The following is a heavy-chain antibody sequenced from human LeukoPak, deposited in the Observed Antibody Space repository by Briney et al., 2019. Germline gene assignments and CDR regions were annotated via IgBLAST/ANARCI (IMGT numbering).Heavy chain of an antibody. Sequence: GGSLRLSCAASGFTFSDYYMSWIRQAPGKGLEWVSYISSSGSTIYYADSVKGRFTISRDSAKNSLYLQMNSLRAEDTAVYYCRSYSSSWQTNKNNDAFDIWGQGTMVTVSS. D-gene: IGHD6-13*01. CDR3: RSYSSSWQTNKNNDAFDI. CDR2: ISSSGSTI. J-gene: IGHJ3*02. V-gene: IGHV3-11*04. CDR1: GFTFSDYY.